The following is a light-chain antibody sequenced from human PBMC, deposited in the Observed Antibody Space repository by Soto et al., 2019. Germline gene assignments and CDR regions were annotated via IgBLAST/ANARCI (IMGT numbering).Light chain of an antibody. Sequence: QSVLTQPPSASGTPGQRVTISCSGSSSNIGSNYVYWYQQLPGTAPKLLIYSNNQRPSGVPDRFSGSKSGSSASLAISGLQSEDEADYYCAAWHDSLNGVLFGVGTKLTVL. V-gene: IGLV1-44*01. J-gene: IGLJ2*01. CDR1: SSNIGSNY. CDR3: AAWHDSLNGVL. CDR2: SNN.